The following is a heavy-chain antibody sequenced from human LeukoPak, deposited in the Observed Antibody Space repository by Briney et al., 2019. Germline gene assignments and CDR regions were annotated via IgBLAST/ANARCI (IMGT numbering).Heavy chain of an antibody. V-gene: IGHV4-39*01. CDR3: ARHGSVVVTAARSFDF. J-gene: IGHJ4*02. CDR1: GGSISSSSHY. CDR2: FYYSRNT. Sequence: SETLSLTCTVSGGSISSSSHYWGWIRQPPGKGLEWIGSFYYSRNTYYNASLKSRVTISVDTSKNQFSLKLSFVTAADTAVYYCARHGSVVVTAARSFDFWGQGTLVTVSS. D-gene: IGHD2-2*01.